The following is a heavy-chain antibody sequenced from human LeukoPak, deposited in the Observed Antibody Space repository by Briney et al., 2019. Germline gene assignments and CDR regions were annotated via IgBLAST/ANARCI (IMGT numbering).Heavy chain of an antibody. CDR3: ARGTMVRGTTTYYYGMDV. D-gene: IGHD3-10*01. Sequence: SETLSLTCAVYGGSFSGYYWSWIRQPPGKGLEWIGEINHSGSTNYNPSLKSRATISVDTSKNQFSLKLSSVTAADTAVYYCARGTMVRGTTTYYYGMDVWGKGTTVTVSS. V-gene: IGHV4-34*01. CDR1: GGSFSGYY. J-gene: IGHJ6*04. CDR2: INHSGST.